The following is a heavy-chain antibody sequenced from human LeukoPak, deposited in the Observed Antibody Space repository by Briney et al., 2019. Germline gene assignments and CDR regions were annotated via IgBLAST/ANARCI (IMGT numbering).Heavy chain of an antibody. CDR3: ARLAGGSLDY. V-gene: IGHV4-39*01. Sequence: SETLSLTCTVSGGFISSSSYYWGWIRQPPGKGLEWIGSIYYSGSTYYNPSLKSRVTISVDTSKNQFSLKLSSVTAADTAVYYCARLAGGSLDYWGQGTLVTVSS. J-gene: IGHJ4*02. CDR2: IYYSGST. CDR1: GGFISSSSYY. D-gene: IGHD1-26*01.